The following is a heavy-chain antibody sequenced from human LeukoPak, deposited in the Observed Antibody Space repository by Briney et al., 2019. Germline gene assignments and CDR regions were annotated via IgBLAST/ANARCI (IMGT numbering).Heavy chain of an antibody. J-gene: IGHJ4*02. Sequence: GGSLRLSCAASGFTFSSYGMHWVRQAPGKGLEWVAVISYGGSNKYYADSVKGRFTISRDNFKNTLYLQMNSLRAEDTAVYYCARGHKFFDYWGQGTLVTVSS. CDR2: ISYGGSNK. V-gene: IGHV3-30*03. CDR3: ARGHKFFDY. CDR1: GFTFSSYG.